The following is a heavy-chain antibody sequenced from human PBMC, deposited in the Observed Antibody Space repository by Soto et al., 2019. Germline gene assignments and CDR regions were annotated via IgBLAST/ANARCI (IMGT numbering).Heavy chain of an antibody. CDR3: ARRIGIAGLFDF. J-gene: IGHJ4*02. CDR1: GGSIRSGGYY. CDR2: ISYSGTT. V-gene: IGHV4-31*03. D-gene: IGHD6-13*01. Sequence: SETLSLTCTVSGGSIRSGGYYWSWIRQHPGKGLEWIGYISYSGTTYYNPSLESRVTISADTSKNQFSLKMISVTAADTAVYYCARRIGIAGLFDFWGQGTLVTISS.